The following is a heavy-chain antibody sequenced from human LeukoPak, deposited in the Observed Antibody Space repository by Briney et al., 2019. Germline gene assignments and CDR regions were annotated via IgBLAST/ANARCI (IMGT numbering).Heavy chain of an antibody. V-gene: IGHV4-39*07. D-gene: IGHD3-22*01. CDR1: TRSNSSSSYY. CDR3: ARGVYYYDRSGYPTHDAFDI. J-gene: IGHJ3*02. CDR2: IYYSRST. Sequence: SVNVSLKCTVYTRSNSSSSYYWRWIRKPPGKGLEWIGKIYYSRSTHYNPSLKSRVNISVDTSKDQFSRKLSSETAAVTAVSYCARGVYYYDRSGYPTHDAFDIWGQGTMVTVSS.